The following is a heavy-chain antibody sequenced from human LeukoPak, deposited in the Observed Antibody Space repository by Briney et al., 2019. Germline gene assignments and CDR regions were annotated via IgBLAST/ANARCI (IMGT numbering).Heavy chain of an antibody. CDR3: ARVGAGVRLRRAFDI. CDR1: GFTFSGYA. V-gene: IGHV3-23*01. CDR2: ISGSGGST. Sequence: GGSLRLSCAASGFTFSGYAMSWVRQAPGKGLEWVSGISGSGGSTYYADSVKGRFTISRDNSKNTLFLQMNSLRAEDTAVYYCARVGAGVRLRRAFDIWGQGTMVTVSS. J-gene: IGHJ3*02. D-gene: IGHD4-17*01.